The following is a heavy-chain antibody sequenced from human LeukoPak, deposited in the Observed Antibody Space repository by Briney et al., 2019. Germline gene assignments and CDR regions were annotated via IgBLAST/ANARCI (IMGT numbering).Heavy chain of an antibody. Sequence: SETLSLTCAVYGGSFSGYYWSWIRQPPGKGLEWIGEINHSRSTNYNPSLKSRVTISVDTSKNQFSLKLSSVTAADTAVYYCARVVRGYSYGSWYFDYWGQGTLVTVSS. D-gene: IGHD5-18*01. V-gene: IGHV4-34*01. CDR3: ARVVRGYSYGSWYFDY. CDR1: GGSFSGYY. J-gene: IGHJ4*02. CDR2: INHSRST.